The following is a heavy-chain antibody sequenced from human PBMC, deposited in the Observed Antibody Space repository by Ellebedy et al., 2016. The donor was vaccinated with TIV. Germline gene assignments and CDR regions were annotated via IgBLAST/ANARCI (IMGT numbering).Heavy chain of an antibody. CDR1: GGSISSTYY. V-gene: IGHV4-39*01. J-gene: IGHJ3*02. D-gene: IGHD1-20*01. CDR3: ARQTITGNVGRGFFDI. Sequence: SETLSLTXTVSGGSISSTYYWGWIRQPPGKWLEWLGSIDYSGNVYYNPSLKSRVTISVDTSKNQFSLKLSSVTAADTAAYECARQTITGNVGRGFFDIWGQGTMVTVSS. CDR2: IDYSGNV.